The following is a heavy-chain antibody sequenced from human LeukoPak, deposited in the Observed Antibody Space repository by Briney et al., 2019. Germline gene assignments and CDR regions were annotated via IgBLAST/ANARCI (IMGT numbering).Heavy chain of an antibody. Sequence: ASVKVSYKASGGTFSSYAISWVRQAPGQGLEWMGGIIPIFGTANYAQKFQGRVTITTDESTSTAYMELSSLRSEDTAVYYCARGSGRYYYYYYMDVWGKGTTVTVSS. CDR1: GGTFSSYA. CDR3: ARGSGRYYYYYYMDV. J-gene: IGHJ6*03. D-gene: IGHD2-15*01. V-gene: IGHV1-69*05. CDR2: IIPIFGTA.